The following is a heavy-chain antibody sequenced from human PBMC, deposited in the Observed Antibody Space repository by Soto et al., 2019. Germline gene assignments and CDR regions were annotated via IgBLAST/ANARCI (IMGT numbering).Heavy chain of an antibody. CDR2: ISSSSSYI. Sequence: GGSLRLSCAASGFTFSSYSMNWVRQAPGKGLEWVSSISSSSSYIYYADSVKGRFTISRDNAKNSLYLQMNSLRAEDTAVYYCARVGKIAGQFDYWGQGTLVTVSS. CDR1: GFTFSSYS. CDR3: ARVGKIAGQFDY. V-gene: IGHV3-21*01. J-gene: IGHJ4*02. D-gene: IGHD1-26*01.